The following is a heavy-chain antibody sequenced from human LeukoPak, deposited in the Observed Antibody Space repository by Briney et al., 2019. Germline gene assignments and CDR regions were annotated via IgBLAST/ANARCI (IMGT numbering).Heavy chain of an antibody. Sequence: PGGSLRLSCAASGFTFSSYWMSWVRQAPGKGLEWIGSIYYSGSTYYNPSLKSRVTISVDTSRNHFSLKLSSVTAADTAVYYCASPNVDTTQYWGQGTLVTVSS. CDR3: ASPNVDTTQY. CDR1: GFTFSSYW. CDR2: IYYSGST. J-gene: IGHJ4*02. D-gene: IGHD5-18*01. V-gene: IGHV4-39*02.